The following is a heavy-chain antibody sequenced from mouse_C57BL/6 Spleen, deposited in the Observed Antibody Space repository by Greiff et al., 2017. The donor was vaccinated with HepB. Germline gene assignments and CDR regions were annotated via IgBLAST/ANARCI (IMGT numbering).Heavy chain of an antibody. Sequence: EVNVVESGGDLVKPGGSLKLSCAASGFTFSSYGMSWVRQTPDKRLEWVATISSGGSYTNYPDSVKGRFTISRDNAKNTLYLQMSSLKSEDTAMYYCARQSGTVVATDDFDYWGQGTTLTVSS. CDR1: GFTFSSYG. V-gene: IGHV5-6*01. CDR2: ISSGGSYT. J-gene: IGHJ2*01. CDR3: ARQSGTVVATDDFDY. D-gene: IGHD1-1*01.